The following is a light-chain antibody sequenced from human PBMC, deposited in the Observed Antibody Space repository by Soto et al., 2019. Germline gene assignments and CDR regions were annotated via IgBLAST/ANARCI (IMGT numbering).Light chain of an antibody. V-gene: IGKV3-15*01. CDR1: QSVSSD. CDR3: QQYNNWPPT. CDR2: GAS. J-gene: IGKJ1*01. Sequence: EIVMTQSPATLSVSPGQSAILSXRASQSVSSDLAWYQQKPGQAPRLLIYGASTRATGIPARFSGSGSGTEFTLTISSLQSEDFAVYYCQQYNNWPPTFGQGTKV.